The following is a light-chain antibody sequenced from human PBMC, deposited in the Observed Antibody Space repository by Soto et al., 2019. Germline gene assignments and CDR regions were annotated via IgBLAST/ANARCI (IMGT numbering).Light chain of an antibody. CDR1: SSDVGHPYNY. V-gene: IGLV2-14*01. Sequence: QAVVTQPASVSGSPGQSTTISCTGTSSDVGHPYNYVSWYQQYPGKAPKLLIFKVNNRPSGISGRFSGSKSGNTASLTISGLQAEDEGDYYCMSFVESTSTHWVLGGGTKVTVL. J-gene: IGLJ3*02. CDR3: MSFVESTSTHWV. CDR2: KVN.